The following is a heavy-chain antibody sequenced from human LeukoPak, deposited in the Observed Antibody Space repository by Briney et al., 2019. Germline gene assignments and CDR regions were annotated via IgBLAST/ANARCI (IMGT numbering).Heavy chain of an antibody. CDR3: ARGPYSYDSSGAFDI. Sequence: SETLSLTCSVSGGSISSYYWSWIRQPAGKGLEWIGRISSSGSTNYNPSLKSRVTITVDTSKNQFSLKLSSVTAADTAVYFCARGPYSYDSSGAFDIWGQGTMVTVSS. V-gene: IGHV4-4*07. J-gene: IGHJ3*02. D-gene: IGHD3-22*01. CDR1: GGSISSYY. CDR2: ISSSGST.